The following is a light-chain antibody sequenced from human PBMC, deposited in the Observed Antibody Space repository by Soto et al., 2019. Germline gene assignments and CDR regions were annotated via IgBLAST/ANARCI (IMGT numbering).Light chain of an antibody. J-gene: IGLJ1*01. CDR1: SSDVGLYDY. Sequence: QSSLTQPASVSGSPGQSITISCTGTSSDVGLYDYVSWYQQHPGKAPQLMIYAVSNRPSGVSNRFSASKSGNTASLFISGLQAEDEADYYFSSYTSDSSYVFGSGTKVTVL. CDR2: AVS. CDR3: SSYTSDSSYV. V-gene: IGLV2-14*01.